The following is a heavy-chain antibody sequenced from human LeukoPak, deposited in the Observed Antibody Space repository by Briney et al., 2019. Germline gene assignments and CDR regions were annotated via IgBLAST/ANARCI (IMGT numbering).Heavy chain of an antibody. D-gene: IGHD4-17*01. V-gene: IGHV3-53*01. CDR1: GFTVSSNY. CDR2: IYSGGST. J-gene: IGHJ4*02. Sequence: GGSLRLSCAASGFTVSSNYMSWVRQAPGKGLEWVSVIYSGGSTYYADSVKGRFTISRDNSKNTLYLQMNSLRAEDTAVYYCANPAYGDYFDYWGQGTLVTVSS. CDR3: ANPAYGDYFDY.